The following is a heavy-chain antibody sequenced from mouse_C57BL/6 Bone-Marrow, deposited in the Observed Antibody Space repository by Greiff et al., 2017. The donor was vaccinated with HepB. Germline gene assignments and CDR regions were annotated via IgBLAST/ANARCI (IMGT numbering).Heavy chain of an antibody. CDR1: GYSITSDY. CDR2: ISYSGST. J-gene: IGHJ4*01. CDR3: ARGSSYEGYAMDY. V-gene: IGHV3-8*01. D-gene: IGHD1-1*01. Sequence: EVQRVESGPGLAKPSQTLSLTCSVTGYSITSDYWNWIRKFPGNKLEYMGYISYSGSTYYNPSLKSRISITRDTSKNQYYLQLNSVTTEDTATYYCARGSSYEGYAMDYWGQGTSVTVSS.